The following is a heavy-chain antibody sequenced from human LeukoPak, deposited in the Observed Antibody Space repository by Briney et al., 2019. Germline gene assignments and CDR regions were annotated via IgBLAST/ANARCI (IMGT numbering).Heavy chain of an antibody. CDR1: GFTFSSYW. V-gene: IGHV3-74*01. J-gene: IGHJ4*02. CDR2: INSDGSST. Sequence: GGSLRLSCAASGFTFSSYWMHWVRQAPGKGLVWVSRINSDGSSTSYADSVKGRFTISRDNAKNTLYLQMNSLRAEDTAVYYCARITVTTSDFDYWGQGTLVTVSS. D-gene: IGHD4-17*01. CDR3: ARITVTTSDFDY.